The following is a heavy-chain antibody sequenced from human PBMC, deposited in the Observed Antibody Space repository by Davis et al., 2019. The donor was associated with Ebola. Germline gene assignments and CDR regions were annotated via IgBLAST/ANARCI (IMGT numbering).Heavy chain of an antibody. V-gene: IGHV3-23*01. D-gene: IGHD2-2*01. CDR2: ISGSGGST. CDR1: GFTFSSYA. Sequence: GESLKISCAASGFTFSSYAMSWVRQAPGKGLEWVSAISGSGGSTYYADSVKGRFTISRDNSKNTLYLQMNSLRAEDTAVYYCATGGWYQLDYWGQGTLVTVSS. J-gene: IGHJ4*02. CDR3: ATGGWYQLDY.